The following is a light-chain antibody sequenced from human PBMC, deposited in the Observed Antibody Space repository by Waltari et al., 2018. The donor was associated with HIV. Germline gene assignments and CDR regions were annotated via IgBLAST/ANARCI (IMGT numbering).Light chain of an antibody. CDR1: RPNFRSNN. CDR2: NTD. CDR3: GTWDADLDGPV. Sequence: QSVLTQPPSASGTPGQTISISCSGSRPNFRSNNVYWYQHIPPTAPKLIIYNTDQRPSGGPARFSASKTGTSASLAISGLQPGDEGLYYCGTWDADLDGPVFGGGTKVTVL. J-gene: IGLJ3*02. V-gene: IGLV1-44*01.